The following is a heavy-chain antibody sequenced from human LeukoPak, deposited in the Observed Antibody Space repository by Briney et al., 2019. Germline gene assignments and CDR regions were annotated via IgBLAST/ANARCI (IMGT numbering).Heavy chain of an antibody. CDR2: IYYSGST. Sequence: PSETLSLTCTVSGGSISSGDYYWSWIRQPPGKGLEWIGYIYYSGSTYYNPSLKSRVTISVDTSKNQFSLKLSSVTAADTAVYYCARESLREGEDYGMDVWGQGTTVTVSS. V-gene: IGHV4-30-4*02. D-gene: IGHD2-21*01. CDR3: ARESLREGEDYGMDV. CDR1: GGSISSGDYY. J-gene: IGHJ6*02.